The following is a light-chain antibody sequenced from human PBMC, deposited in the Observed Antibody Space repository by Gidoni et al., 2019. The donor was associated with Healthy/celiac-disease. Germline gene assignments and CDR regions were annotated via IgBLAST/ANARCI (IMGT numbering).Light chain of an antibody. CDR2: DAS. Sequence: ESLLTQSPATLSLSPGGRPTLSCRASQSVRRYLAWYQQTPGQAPRLLIYDASNRATGIPAWFSGSGAATHFTLTISSLEADDFAVYYCQQRSSCPPALTFGGGTKVEIK. J-gene: IGKJ4*01. CDR3: QQRSSCPPALT. V-gene: IGKV3-11*01. CDR1: QSVRRY.